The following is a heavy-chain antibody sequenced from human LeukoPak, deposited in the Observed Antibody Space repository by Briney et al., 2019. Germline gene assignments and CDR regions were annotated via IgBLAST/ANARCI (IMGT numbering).Heavy chain of an antibody. D-gene: IGHD6-6*01. CDR1: GYTFTTYD. Sequence: ASVKVSCKASGYTFTTYDINWVRQATGQGLEWMGWMNPNSGNTGYAKKFQGRITITRNTSIGTAYMELSSLRSEDTAVYYCARFLLAARRGNWFDPWGQGTLVTVSS. J-gene: IGHJ5*02. CDR3: ARFLLAARRGNWFDP. V-gene: IGHV1-8*03. CDR2: MNPNSGNT.